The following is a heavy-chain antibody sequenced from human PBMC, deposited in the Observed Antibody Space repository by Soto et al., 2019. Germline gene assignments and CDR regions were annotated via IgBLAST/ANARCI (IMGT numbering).Heavy chain of an antibody. J-gene: IGHJ6*02. Sequence: QVQLVESGGGVVQPGRSLRLSCAAPGFTFSTYGMNWVRQAPGKGLEWVALVWYDGRNKDYADSVKGRFTISRDNSKNTLYLQMNSLRDEDTAVYYCVRAAGYSGNDYVYYYGMDVWGQGTTVTVSS. V-gene: IGHV3-33*01. CDR1: GFTFSTYG. D-gene: IGHD5-12*01. CDR2: VWYDGRNK. CDR3: VRAAGYSGNDYVYYYGMDV.